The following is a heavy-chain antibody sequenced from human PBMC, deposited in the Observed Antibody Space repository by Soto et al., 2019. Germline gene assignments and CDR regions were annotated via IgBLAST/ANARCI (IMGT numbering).Heavy chain of an antibody. V-gene: IGHV3-21*01. CDR2: ISSSSSYI. D-gene: IGHD3-22*01. CDR3: ARPASSGYAHDAFDI. CDR1: GFTFSSYS. J-gene: IGHJ3*02. Sequence: GGSLRVSCAASGFTFSSYSMNWVRQAPGKGLEWVSSISSSSSYIYYADSVKGRFTISRDNAKNSLYLQMNSLRAEDTAVYYCARPASSGYAHDAFDIWGQGTMVTVSS.